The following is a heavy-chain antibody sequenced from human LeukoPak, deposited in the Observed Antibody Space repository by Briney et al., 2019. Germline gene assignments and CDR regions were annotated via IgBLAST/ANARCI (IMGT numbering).Heavy chain of an antibody. CDR2: ISGSGRST. Sequence: PGGSLRLSCAASGFTFSSYAMSWVRQAPGKGLEWVSVISGSGRSTYYADSVKGRFTISRDNSKNTLYLQMNSLRAEDTAVYYCAKSEARYYYYYMDVWGKGTTVTVSS. D-gene: IGHD6-6*01. J-gene: IGHJ6*03. CDR3: AKSEARYYYYYMDV. V-gene: IGHV3-23*01. CDR1: GFTFSSYA.